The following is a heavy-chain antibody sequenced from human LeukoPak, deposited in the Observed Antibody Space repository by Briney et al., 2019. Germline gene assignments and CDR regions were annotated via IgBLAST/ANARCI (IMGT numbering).Heavy chain of an antibody. CDR2: ISGRGDST. V-gene: IGHV3-23*01. CDR1: GFTFSSYA. D-gene: IGHD6-19*01. J-gene: IGHJ4*02. CDR3: AKAGGAVAGTSDY. Sequence: PGGSLRLSCAASGFTFSSYAMSWVRQAPGKGLEWVSTISGRGDSTYYADSVKGRFTISRDNSKNTLYLQMNSPRAEDTAVYYCAKAGGAVAGTSDYWGQGTLVTVSS.